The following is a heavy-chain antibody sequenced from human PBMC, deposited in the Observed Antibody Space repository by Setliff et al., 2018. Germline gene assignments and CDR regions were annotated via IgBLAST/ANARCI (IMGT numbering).Heavy chain of an antibody. CDR3: ARDSRIRFTKEEGGAYYYGMDV. D-gene: IGHD2-8*01. Sequence: ASVKVSCQASNYTFINYGMGWVRQIPGHGLEWMGWISGSSGDASYAQKFQGRVIITLDTLTTTAYMELRSLRSDDTAVYYCARDSRIRFTKEEGGAYYYGMDVWGQGTTVTVSS. V-gene: IGHV1-18*01. J-gene: IGHJ6*02. CDR2: ISGSSGDA. CDR1: NYTFINYG.